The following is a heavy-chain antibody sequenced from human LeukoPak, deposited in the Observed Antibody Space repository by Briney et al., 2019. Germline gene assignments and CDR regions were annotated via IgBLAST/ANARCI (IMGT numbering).Heavy chain of an antibody. J-gene: IGHJ3*02. CDR1: GYTFTGYY. Sequence: ASVKVSCKASGYTFTGYYMHWVRQAPGQGLEWMEWINPNSGGTNYAQKFQGRVTMTRDTSISTAYMELSRLRSDDTAVYYCARDPLVITMVRGGDAFDIWGQGTMVTVSS. V-gene: IGHV1-2*02. CDR3: ARDPLVITMVRGGDAFDI. D-gene: IGHD3-10*01. CDR2: INPNSGGT.